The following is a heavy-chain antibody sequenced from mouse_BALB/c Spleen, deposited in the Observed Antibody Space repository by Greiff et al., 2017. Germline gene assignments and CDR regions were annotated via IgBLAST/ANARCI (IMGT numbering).Heavy chain of an antibody. V-gene: IGHV3-6*02. CDR1: GYSITSGYY. D-gene: IGHD2-10*01. J-gene: IGHJ4*01. CDR3: ATYYGKFYAMDY. CDR2: ISYDGSN. Sequence: EVQRVESGPGLVKPSQSLSLTCSVTGYSITSGYYWNWIRQFPGNKLEWMGYISYDGSNNYNPSLKNRISITRDTSNNQFFLKLNSVTTEDTATYYCATYYGKFYAMDYWGQGTSVTVSS.